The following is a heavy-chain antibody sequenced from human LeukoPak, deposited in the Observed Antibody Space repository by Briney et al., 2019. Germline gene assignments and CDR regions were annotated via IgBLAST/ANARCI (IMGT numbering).Heavy chain of an antibody. CDR3: ARGLHCSGGSCYSGFDY. CDR2: INPNSGGT. Sequence: GASVKVSCKASGYTFTGYCMHWVRQAPGQGLEWMGRINPNSGGTNYAQKFQGRVTMTRDTSISTAYMELSRLRSDDTAVYYCARGLHCSGGSCYSGFDYWGQGTLVTVSS. CDR1: GYTFTGYC. D-gene: IGHD2-15*01. V-gene: IGHV1-2*06. J-gene: IGHJ4*02.